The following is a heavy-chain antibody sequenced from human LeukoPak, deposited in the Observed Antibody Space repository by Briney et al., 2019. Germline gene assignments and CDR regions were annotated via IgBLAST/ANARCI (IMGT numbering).Heavy chain of an antibody. V-gene: IGHV3-30*18. Sequence: GRSLRLSCAASGFIFSSYGMHWVRQAPGKGLEWVAVISYDGSNKYYADSVKGRFTISRDNSKNTLYLQMNSLRAEDTAVYYCAKGDHSSSWYPLFDYWGQGTLVTVSS. CDR3: AKGDHSSSWYPLFDY. CDR2: ISYDGSNK. J-gene: IGHJ4*02. CDR1: GFIFSSYG. D-gene: IGHD6-13*01.